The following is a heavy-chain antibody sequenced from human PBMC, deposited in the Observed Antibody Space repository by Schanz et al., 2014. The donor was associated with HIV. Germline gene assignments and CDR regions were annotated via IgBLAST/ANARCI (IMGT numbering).Heavy chain of an antibody. CDR2: IWFDGSNK. Sequence: QVQLVESGGGVVQPGRSLRLSCAASGFTFSTYVMHWVRQAPGKGREWGAIIWFDGSNKYYADSVRGRFTISRDNSKNTLYLQMNSLRAEDTAVYYCVRGLLFQGFFDSWGQGALVTVSS. CDR1: GFTFSTYV. V-gene: IGHV3-33*01. J-gene: IGHJ4*02. CDR3: VRGLLFQGFFDS. D-gene: IGHD3-10*01.